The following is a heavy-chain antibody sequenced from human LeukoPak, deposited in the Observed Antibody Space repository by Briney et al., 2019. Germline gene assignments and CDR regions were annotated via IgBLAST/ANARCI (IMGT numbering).Heavy chain of an antibody. Sequence: SETLSLTCTVSGGSISSGVCYWSWIRQPPGQGPEWVGYIYYSGSTHYSPSLRSRVTMSVDTSKNQFSLQLSSVTAADTAVYYCARGSGGATYNWFDPWGQGTLVTVSS. D-gene: IGHD1-26*01. J-gene: IGHJ5*02. CDR1: GGSISSGVCY. CDR2: IYYSGST. CDR3: ARGSGGATYNWFDP. V-gene: IGHV4-30-4*01.